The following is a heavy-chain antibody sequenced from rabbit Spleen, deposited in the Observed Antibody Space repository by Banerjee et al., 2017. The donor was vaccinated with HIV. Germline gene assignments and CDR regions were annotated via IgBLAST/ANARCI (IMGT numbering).Heavy chain of an antibody. D-gene: IGHD6-1*01. CDR2: IYPTFGIN. J-gene: IGHJ4*01. Sequence: ELVESGGGLVQPGESLKLSCKASGIDLSNYGISWVRQAPGKGPEWIAYIYPTFGINVYANSVKGRFTISNDNAQNTVFLKMTSLTGADTATYFCARGAGYGGYGDGNLWGQGTLVTVS. CDR3: ARGAGYGGYGDGNL. V-gene: IGHV1S47*01. CDR1: GIDLSNYG.